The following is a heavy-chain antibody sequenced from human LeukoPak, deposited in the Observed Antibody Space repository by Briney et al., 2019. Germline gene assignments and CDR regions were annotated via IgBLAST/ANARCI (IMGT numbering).Heavy chain of an antibody. Sequence: PGGSLRLSCAASGFTVSSNYMSWVRQAPGKGLEWVSVIYSGGSTYYADSVKGRFTISRDNFKNTLYLQMNSLRAEDTAVYYCASGYYDSSGYSYGYWGQGTLVTVSS. CDR2: IYSGGST. CDR3: ASGYYDSSGYSYGY. D-gene: IGHD3-22*01. V-gene: IGHV3-53*01. J-gene: IGHJ4*02. CDR1: GFTVSSNY.